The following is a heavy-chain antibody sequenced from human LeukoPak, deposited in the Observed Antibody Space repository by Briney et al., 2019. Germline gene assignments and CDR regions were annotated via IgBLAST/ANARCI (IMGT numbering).Heavy chain of an antibody. CDR1: GGTFSSYA. D-gene: IGHD1-26*01. CDR3: ASGIVGATTYDY. J-gene: IGHJ4*02. Sequence: SVKVSCKASGGTFSSYAISWVRQAPGQGLEWVGGIIPIFGTANYAQKFQGRVTITTDESTSTAYMELSSLRSEDTAVYYCASGIVGATTYDYWGQGTLVTVSS. CDR2: IIPIFGTA. V-gene: IGHV1-69*05.